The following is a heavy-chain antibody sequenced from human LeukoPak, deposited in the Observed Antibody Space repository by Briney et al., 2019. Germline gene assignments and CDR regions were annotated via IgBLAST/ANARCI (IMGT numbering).Heavy chain of an antibody. D-gene: IGHD6-19*01. J-gene: IGHJ3*01. CDR2: INHSGST. V-gene: IGHV4-34*01. CDR3: ARAPFSSGWYST. Sequence: PSETLSLTCAVYGGSFSGYYWSWIRQPPGKGLEWIGEINHSGSTNYNPSLKSRVTISVDTPKNQLSLKLSSVTAADTAVYYCARAPFSSGWYSTWGQGTMVTVSS. CDR1: GGSFSGYY.